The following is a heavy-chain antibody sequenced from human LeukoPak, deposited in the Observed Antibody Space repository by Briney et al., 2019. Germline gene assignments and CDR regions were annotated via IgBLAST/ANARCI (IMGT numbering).Heavy chain of an antibody. CDR1: GGTFSSYA. CDR2: IIPIFGTA. D-gene: IGHD2-2*01. J-gene: IGHJ4*02. CDR3: ARGGCSTTSCYHFDS. Sequence: GASVKVSCKASGGTFSSYAISWVRQAPGQGLEWMGGIIPIFGTANYAQKFQGRVTITADESTSTAYMELSSLRSEDTAVYYCARGGCSTTSCYHFDSWGQRTLVTVSS. V-gene: IGHV1-69*13.